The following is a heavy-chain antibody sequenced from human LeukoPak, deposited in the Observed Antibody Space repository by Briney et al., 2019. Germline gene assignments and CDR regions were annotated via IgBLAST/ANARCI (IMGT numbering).Heavy chain of an antibody. J-gene: IGHJ4*02. V-gene: IGHV3-33*01. CDR2: IWYDGSNK. Sequence: PGGSLRLSCAASGFTFSSYGMHWVRQAPGKGLEWVAVIWYDGSNKYYADSVKGRFTISRDNAKNSLYLQMNSLRAEDSAVYYCAREGWLEGFEYWGQGTLVTVSS. CDR3: AREGWLEGFEY. CDR1: GFTFSSYG. D-gene: IGHD6-19*01.